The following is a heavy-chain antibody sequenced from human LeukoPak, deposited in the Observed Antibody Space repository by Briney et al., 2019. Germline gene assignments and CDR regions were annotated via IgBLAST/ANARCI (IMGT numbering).Heavy chain of an antibody. CDR3: ARDHT. CDR2: ISYGGSNK. J-gene: IGHJ5*02. Sequence: GGSLRLSCAASGFTFSSYAMHWVRQAPGKGLEWVAVISYGGSNKYYADSAKGRFTISRDNSKNTLYLQTNSLRAEDTAVYYCARDHTWGQGTLVTVSS. V-gene: IGHV3-30-3*01. CDR1: GFTFSSYA.